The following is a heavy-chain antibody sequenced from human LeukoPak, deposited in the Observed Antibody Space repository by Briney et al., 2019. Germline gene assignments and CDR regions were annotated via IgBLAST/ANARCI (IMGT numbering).Heavy chain of an antibody. CDR2: INPNSGGT. CDR1: GYTFTGYY. V-gene: IGHV1-2*02. J-gene: IGHJ4*02. D-gene: IGHD6-19*01. CDR3: AKEYSSGWSRFDY. Sequence: ASVTVSCKASGYTFTGYYIQGLRQAPAPGLEWMGWINPNSGGTNYAQKFQGRVTMTRDTSISTAYMELSRLISDDTAVYYCAKEYSSGWSRFDYWGQGTLVTVSS.